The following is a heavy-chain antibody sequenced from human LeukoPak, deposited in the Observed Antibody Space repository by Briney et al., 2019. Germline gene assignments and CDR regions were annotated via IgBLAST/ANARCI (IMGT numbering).Heavy chain of an antibody. CDR2: MYTSGST. Sequence: SETLSLTCTLPGGSISSGYYYWSWIRQPAGKGLEWLGRMYTSGSTEYNPSLNSRVTISVDTSKNQFSLKLSSVTAADTAVYYCTRSRERYCTSGSCYIDLQARWGQGTLVTVSS. CDR3: TRSRERYCTSGSCYIDLQAR. J-gene: IGHJ4*02. D-gene: IGHD2-2*02. CDR1: GGSISSGYYY. V-gene: IGHV4-61*02.